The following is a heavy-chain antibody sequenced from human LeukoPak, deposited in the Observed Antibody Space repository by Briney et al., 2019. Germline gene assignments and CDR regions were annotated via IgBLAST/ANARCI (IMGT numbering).Heavy chain of an antibody. V-gene: IGHV3-49*03. Sequence: GGSLRLSCTVSGFTFGDYAMSWFRQAPGKGLEWVGFIRSEAFGGTTDYAAPVKGRFTISRDDSKNTLFLQMNSLKTEDTAVYYCTTVFCGGESSCVFDYWGQGTLVTVSS. D-gene: IGHD2-21*01. CDR2: IRSEAFGGTT. J-gene: IGHJ4*02. CDR3: TTVFCGGESSCVFDY. CDR1: GFTFGDYA.